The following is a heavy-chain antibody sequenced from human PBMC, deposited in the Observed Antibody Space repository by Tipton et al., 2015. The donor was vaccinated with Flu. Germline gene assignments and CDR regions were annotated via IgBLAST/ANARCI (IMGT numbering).Heavy chain of an antibody. CDR2: TYSGTT. J-gene: IGHJ6*02. Sequence: SLRLSCAASGFTFNNAWMSWVRQAPGKGLEWVSLTYSGTTYYADSVKGRFTISRDHSKNTLYLQMNSLRAEDTAVYYCARDRVLFCGADCYPDYYYYYGLDVWGQGTTVTVSS. CDR3: ARDRVLFCGADCYPDYYYYYGLDV. V-gene: IGHV3-66*03. D-gene: IGHD2-21*02. CDR1: GFTFNNAW.